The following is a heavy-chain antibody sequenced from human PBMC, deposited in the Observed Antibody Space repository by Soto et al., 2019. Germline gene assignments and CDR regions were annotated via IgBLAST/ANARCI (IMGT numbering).Heavy chain of an antibody. CDR2: IYHSGST. Sequence: SETLSLTCAVSGYSISSGYYWGWIRQPPGKGLEWIGSIYHSGSTYYNPSLKSRVTISVDTSKNQFSLKLSSVAAADTAVYYCSESGSGSYYNFVDLTPFDYWGQGTLVTVSS. CDR1: GYSISSGYY. D-gene: IGHD3-10*01. CDR3: SESGSGSYYNFVDLTPFDY. J-gene: IGHJ4*02. V-gene: IGHV4-38-2*01.